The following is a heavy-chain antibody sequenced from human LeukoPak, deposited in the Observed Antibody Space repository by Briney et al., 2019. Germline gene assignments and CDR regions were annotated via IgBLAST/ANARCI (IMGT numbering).Heavy chain of an antibody. CDR2: INWNGGST. Sequence: GGSLRLSCAASGFTFDDYGMSWVRQAPGKGLEWVSGINWNGGSTGYADSVKGRFTISRDNAKNSLYLQMNSLRAEDTALYYCARGFPIKYYYGSGSYLDYWGQGTLVTVSS. CDR1: GFTFDDYG. V-gene: IGHV3-20*04. D-gene: IGHD3-10*01. CDR3: ARGFPIKYYYGSGSYLDY. J-gene: IGHJ4*02.